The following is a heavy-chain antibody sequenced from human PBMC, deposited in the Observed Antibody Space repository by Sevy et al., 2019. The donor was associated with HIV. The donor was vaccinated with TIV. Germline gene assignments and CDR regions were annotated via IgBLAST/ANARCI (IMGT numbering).Heavy chain of an antibody. CDR3: TLEGLYCSDGYCYSEGFDS. CDR2: IKSKSDGGTT. D-gene: IGHD2-15*01. CDR1: GFSVTDAW. Sequence: GGSLRLSCAAFGFSVTDAWMSWVRQAPGKGLEWVGRIKSKSDGGTTDYGTPMKGRFTISRDESKNTLFLQMSSLTAADTAVYYCTLEGLYCSDGYCYSEGFDSWGQGTLVTVSS. J-gene: IGHJ4*02. V-gene: IGHV3-15*01.